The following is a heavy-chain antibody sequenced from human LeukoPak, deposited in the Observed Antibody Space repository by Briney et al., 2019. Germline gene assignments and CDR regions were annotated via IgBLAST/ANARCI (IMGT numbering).Heavy chain of an antibody. D-gene: IGHD1/OR15-1a*01. J-gene: IGHJ4*02. V-gene: IGHV3-73*01. CDR1: GFTFSGSA. CDR3: AKEGTASKPSDLDH. CDR2: IISKANSYAT. Sequence: GGSLRLSCAASGFTFSGSAMHWVRQASGKGLEWVGRIISKANSYATAYAASVKGSFTISRDDSKNPAYLQMNSLTAEDTAVYYCAKEGTASKPSDLDHWGQGILVTVSS.